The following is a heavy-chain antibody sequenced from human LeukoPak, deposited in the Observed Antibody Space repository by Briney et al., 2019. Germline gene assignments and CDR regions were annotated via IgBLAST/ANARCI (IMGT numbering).Heavy chain of an antibody. CDR3: ASLVVVPAALHY. CDR1: GGSINSVNYY. Sequence: PSETLSLTCTVSGGSINSVNYYWTWIRQPPGKGLEWIGSMYHSGNTYYNPSLKSRVTISVDRSKNQFSLKLSSVTAADTAVYYCASLVVVPAALHYWGQGTLVTVSS. CDR2: MYHSGNT. J-gene: IGHJ4*02. V-gene: IGHV4-30-2*02. D-gene: IGHD2-2*01.